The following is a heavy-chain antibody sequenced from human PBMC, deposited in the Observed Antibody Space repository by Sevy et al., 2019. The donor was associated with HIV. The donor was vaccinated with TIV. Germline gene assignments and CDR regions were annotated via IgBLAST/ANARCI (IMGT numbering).Heavy chain of an antibody. CDR3: ARGGERHCTNGVCYGFDY. CDR2: MNPNSGNT. D-gene: IGHD2-8*01. J-gene: IGHJ4*02. Sequence: ASVKVSCKASGYTFTSYDINWVRQATGQGLEWMGWMNPNSGNTGYAQKFQGRVTMTRNTSISTAYMELSSLRSEDTAVYYSARGGERHCTNGVCYGFDYWGQGTLVTVSS. V-gene: IGHV1-8*01. CDR1: GYTFTSYD.